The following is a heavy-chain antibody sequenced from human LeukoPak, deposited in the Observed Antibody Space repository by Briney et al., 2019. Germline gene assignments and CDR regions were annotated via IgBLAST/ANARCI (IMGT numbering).Heavy chain of an antibody. V-gene: IGHV3-23*01. CDR1: GFTFSSYG. CDR3: AKLGDSSGYYGRQIDY. J-gene: IGHJ4*02. D-gene: IGHD3-22*01. Sequence: GGSLRRSCAASGFTFSSYGTSWVRQAPGKGLEWVSAISGSGDNTFYTDSVKGRFTTSRDNSKNTLYLPMNSLRAEDTAVYYCAKLGDSSGYYGRQIDYWGQGTLVTVSS. CDR2: ISGSGDNT.